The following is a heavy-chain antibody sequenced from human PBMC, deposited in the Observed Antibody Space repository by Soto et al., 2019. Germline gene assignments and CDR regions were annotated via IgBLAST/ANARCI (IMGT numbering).Heavy chain of an antibody. D-gene: IGHD3-3*01. Sequence: SETLSLTCTVSGGSISSYYWSWIRQPPGKGQEWIGYIYYSGSTNYNPSLKSRVTISVDTSKNQFSLKLSSVTAADTAVYYCARDKITIFGVVILNHWFDPWGQGTLVTVSS. CDR1: GGSISSYY. J-gene: IGHJ5*02. CDR2: IYYSGST. CDR3: ARDKITIFGVVILNHWFDP. V-gene: IGHV4-59*12.